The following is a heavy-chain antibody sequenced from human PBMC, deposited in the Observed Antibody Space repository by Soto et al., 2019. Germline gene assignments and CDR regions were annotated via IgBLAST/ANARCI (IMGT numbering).Heavy chain of an antibody. J-gene: IGHJ3*02. CDR1: VYTFANYW. Sequence: PGESLKISCESSVYTFANYWIGWVRQVPVKGLEWVALIYPGDSDTRYSPSFQGQVTISADKSISTAYLQWSSLKASDTAMYYCILLTGTTFHAFDIWGQGTMVTVSS. D-gene: IGHD1-7*01. CDR3: ILLTGTTFHAFDI. V-gene: IGHV5-51*01. CDR2: IYPGDSDT.